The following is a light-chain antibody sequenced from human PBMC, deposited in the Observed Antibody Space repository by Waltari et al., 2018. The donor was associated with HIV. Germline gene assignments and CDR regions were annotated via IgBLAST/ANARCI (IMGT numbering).Light chain of an antibody. Sequence: IQMTQFPSILSASVGDRVTITCRASQNVDRWLAWYQQTPGRAPKLLIYKASTLEYGIPARFSGSGSVTNFTLTINSLHPDDFATYFCQQYNSDFYTFGQGTRLDLK. CDR1: QNVDRW. J-gene: IGKJ2*01. V-gene: IGKV1-5*03. CDR3: QQYNSDFYT. CDR2: KAS.